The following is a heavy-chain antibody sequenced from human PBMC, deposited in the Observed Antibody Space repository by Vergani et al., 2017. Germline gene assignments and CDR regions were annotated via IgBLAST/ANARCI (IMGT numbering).Heavy chain of an antibody. V-gene: IGHV1-69-2*01. Sequence: EVQLVQSGAEVKKPGATMKISCKVSGYTFTDHYMHCVKQAPGKGLEWMGLVDPEDGETIYAEKFKGRVTIAADTSTDTAHLELSSLGSEDTAVYYCATPQTVTTGGMEVWGQGTTVIVSS. CDR3: ATPQTVTTGGMEV. CDR2: VDPEDGET. D-gene: IGHD4-17*01. CDR1: GYTFTDHY. J-gene: IGHJ6*02.